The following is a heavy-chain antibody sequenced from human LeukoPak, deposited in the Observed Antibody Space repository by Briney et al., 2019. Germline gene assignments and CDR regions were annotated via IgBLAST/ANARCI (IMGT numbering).Heavy chain of an antibody. CDR3: AKDSVVVAGLVNYFDS. V-gene: IGHV3-23*01. CDR1: GFTFSSYN. Sequence: GGSLRLSCAASGFTFSSYNMIWVRQAPGKGLEWVSAISGSGDSTFYTDSVKGRFTISRDNSKNTLYLQMKSLRAEDTAVYYCAKDSVVVAGLVNYFDSWGQGTLVTVSS. CDR2: ISGSGDST. D-gene: IGHD6-19*01. J-gene: IGHJ4*02.